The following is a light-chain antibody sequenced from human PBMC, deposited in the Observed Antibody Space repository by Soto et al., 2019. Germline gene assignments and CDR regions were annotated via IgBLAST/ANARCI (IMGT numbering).Light chain of an antibody. CDR3: QVWDSSSDHVV. J-gene: IGLJ2*01. V-gene: IGLV3-21*04. CDR1: NIGSKS. Sequence: SYDLTQPPSVSVAPGKTARITCGGNNIGSKSVHWYQQKPGQAPVLVIYYDSDRPSGIPERFSGSNSGNTATLTISRVEAGDEADYYCQVWDSSSDHVVFGGGTKVTVL. CDR2: YDS.